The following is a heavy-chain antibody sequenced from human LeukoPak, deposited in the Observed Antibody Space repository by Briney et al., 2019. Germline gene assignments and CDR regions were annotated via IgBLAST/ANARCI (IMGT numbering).Heavy chain of an antibody. J-gene: IGHJ4*02. V-gene: IGHV3-48*02. D-gene: IGHD2-8*02. CDR2: ISSLSAI. CDR3: AKDWSRGFDY. Sequence: GGSLRLSCAASGFSFSSYSMNWVRQAPGKGLQWVSYISSLSAIYYTDSVKGRFTISRDNAQNSLHLQMNSLRDEDTAIYYCAKDWSRGFDYWGQGTLVTVSS. CDR1: GFSFSSYS.